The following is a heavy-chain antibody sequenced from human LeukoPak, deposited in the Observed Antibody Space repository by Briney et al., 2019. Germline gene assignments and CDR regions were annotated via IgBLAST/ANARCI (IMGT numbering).Heavy chain of an antibody. CDR2: ISSSGSTI. V-gene: IGHV3-48*03. Sequence: GGSLRLSCAASGFTFSSYEMNWVRQAPGKGLEWVSYISSSGSTIYYADSVKGRFTISRDNAKNSLYLQMNSLRAEDTAVYYCARAPHHDSSGYPGLFAFDIWGQGTMVTVSS. CDR3: ARAPHHDSSGYPGLFAFDI. D-gene: IGHD3-22*01. J-gene: IGHJ3*02. CDR1: GFTFSSYE.